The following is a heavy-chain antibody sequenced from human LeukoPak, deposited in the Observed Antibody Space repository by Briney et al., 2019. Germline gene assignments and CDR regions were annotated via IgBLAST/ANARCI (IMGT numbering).Heavy chain of an antibody. CDR2: IWYDGSNK. V-gene: IGHV3-33*01. Sequence: TGGSLRLSCAASGFTFSSYGMHWVRQAPGKGLEWVAVIWYDGSNKYYADSVKGRFTISRDNSENTLYLQMNSLRAEDTAVYYCARDLSGYYLSNNFGYWGQGTLVTVSS. D-gene: IGHD3-22*01. CDR1: GFTFSSYG. J-gene: IGHJ4*02. CDR3: ARDLSGYYLSNNFGY.